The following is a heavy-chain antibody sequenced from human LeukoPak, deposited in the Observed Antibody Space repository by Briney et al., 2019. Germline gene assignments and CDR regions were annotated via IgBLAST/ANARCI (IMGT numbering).Heavy chain of an antibody. D-gene: IGHD6-6*01. Sequence: GGSLKLSCAASGFTFSSYWMHWVRQAPGKGLVWVSRINGDGSITTYADSVKGQFTISRDNAKNTLYLQMNSLRAEDTAVYYCAREWGSSGYFDYWGQGTLVTVSS. V-gene: IGHV3-74*01. CDR1: GFTFSSYW. J-gene: IGHJ4*02. CDR2: INGDGSIT. CDR3: AREWGSSGYFDY.